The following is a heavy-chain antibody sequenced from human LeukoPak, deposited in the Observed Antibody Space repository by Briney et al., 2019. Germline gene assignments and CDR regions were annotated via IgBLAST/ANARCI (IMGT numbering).Heavy chain of an antibody. Sequence: GGTLTLTCSASGDAFSGSAKHWVRQAPGKGLEYIGVINSNGYSTYYIDSVRGRFTLSRDNSKNTVYLQMSSLRAGDTAVYYCVKEILGNTSPFDYWGQGTLVTVSS. V-gene: IGHV3-64D*06. CDR3: VKEILGNTSPFDY. CDR1: GDAFSGSA. CDR2: INSNGYST. J-gene: IGHJ4*02. D-gene: IGHD3-16*01.